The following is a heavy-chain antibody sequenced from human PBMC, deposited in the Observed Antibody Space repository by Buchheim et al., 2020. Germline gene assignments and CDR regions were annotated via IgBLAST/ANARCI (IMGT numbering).Heavy chain of an antibody. CDR2: IRNKANSYTT. D-gene: IGHD3-10*01. CDR1: GFTFSDHY. V-gene: IGHV3-72*01. J-gene: IGHJ4*02. CDR3: TTEGGWYYYGSGESNDY. Sequence: EVQLVESGGGLVQPGGSLRLSCVASGFTFSDHYMDWVRQAPGKGLEWVGRIRNKANSYTTDYAASVKGRFTISRDDSKNSLYLQMNSLRAEDTAVYYCTTEGGWYYYGSGESNDYWGQGTL.